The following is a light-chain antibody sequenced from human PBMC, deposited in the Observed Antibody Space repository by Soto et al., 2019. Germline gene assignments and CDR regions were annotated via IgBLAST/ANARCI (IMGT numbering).Light chain of an antibody. Sequence: DIQITQSPSTLSASVGDRVTITCRASQSITSWLAWYQQKPGKAPNLLIYDASSLQSGVPSRFSGSGSGTEFTLTISSLQPDDSATYYCQQYNSHDDIAFCRWTKVEIK. J-gene: IGKJ4*01. V-gene: IGKV1-5*01. CDR1: QSITSW. CDR2: DAS. CDR3: QQYNSHDDIA.